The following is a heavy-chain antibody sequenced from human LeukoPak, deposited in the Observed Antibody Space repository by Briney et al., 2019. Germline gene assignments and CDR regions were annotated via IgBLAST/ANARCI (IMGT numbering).Heavy chain of an antibody. V-gene: IGHV1-18*01. CDR2: ISGNNDNP. Sequence: ASVKVSCKASGYTFSNFGINWVRQAPGQGLEWMGWISGNNDNPNYGQKFQGRFTVTTDSSTNTAYMGLRDLRFDDTAVYYCARDGTSTDDYWGQGTLVTASS. CDR1: GYTFSNFG. CDR3: ARDGTSTDDY. D-gene: IGHD2-2*01. J-gene: IGHJ4*02.